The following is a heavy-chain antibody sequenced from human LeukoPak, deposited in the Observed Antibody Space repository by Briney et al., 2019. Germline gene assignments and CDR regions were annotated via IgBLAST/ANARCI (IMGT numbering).Heavy chain of an antibody. V-gene: IGHV3-9*03. CDR2: ISWNSGSI. CDR3: AKASYEGAFDI. D-gene: IGHD5-12*01. Sequence: GGSLRLSCAASGFTFDDYAMHWVRQAPGKGLEWVSGISWNSGSIGYADSVKGRFTISRDNAKNSLYLQMNSLRAEDMALYYCAKASYEGAFDIWDQGTMVTVSS. CDR1: GFTFDDYA. J-gene: IGHJ3*02.